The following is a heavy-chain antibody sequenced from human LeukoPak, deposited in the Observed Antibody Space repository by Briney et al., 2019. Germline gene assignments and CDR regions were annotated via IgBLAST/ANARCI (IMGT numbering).Heavy chain of an antibody. J-gene: IGHJ5*02. CDR2: MNPNSGNT. Sequence: ASVKVPCKASGYSFTSYDINWVRQATGQGLEWMGWMNPNSGNTGYAQKFQGRVTLTSNTSISTAYMELSSLRSEDTAVYYCARVLYGSGSYEWFDPWGQGTLVTVSS. CDR1: GYSFTSYD. CDR3: ARVLYGSGSYEWFDP. V-gene: IGHV1-8*01. D-gene: IGHD3-10*01.